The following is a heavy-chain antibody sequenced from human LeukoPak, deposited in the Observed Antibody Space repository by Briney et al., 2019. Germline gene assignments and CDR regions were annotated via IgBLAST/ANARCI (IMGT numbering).Heavy chain of an antibody. V-gene: IGHV3-23*01. Sequence: PGGSLRLSCAASGFTFSSYSMNWVRQAPGKGLEWVSAISGSGGSTYYADSVKGRFTIFRDNSKNTLYLQMNSLRAEDTAVYYCAKTGTPWYYFDYWGQGTLVTVSS. D-gene: IGHD6-13*01. J-gene: IGHJ4*02. CDR2: ISGSGGST. CDR3: AKTGTPWYYFDY. CDR1: GFTFSSYS.